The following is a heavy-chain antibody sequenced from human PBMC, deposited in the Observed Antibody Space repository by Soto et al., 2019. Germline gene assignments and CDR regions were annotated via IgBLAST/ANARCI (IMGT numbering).Heavy chain of an antibody. CDR2: IWYDGSNK. D-gene: IGHD1-26*01. Sequence: SLRLSCAASGFSFSSYGMHWVRQAPGKGLEWVAVIWYDGSNKYYADSVKGRFTISRDNSKNTLYLQMNSLRTEDTAVYYCGRGQGGYYYYMNVWGKGTTVTVSS. V-gene: IGHV3-33*01. J-gene: IGHJ6*03. CDR3: GRGQGGYYYYMNV. CDR1: GFSFSSYG.